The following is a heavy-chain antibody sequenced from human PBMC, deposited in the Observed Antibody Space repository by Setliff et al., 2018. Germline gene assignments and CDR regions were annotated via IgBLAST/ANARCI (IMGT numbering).Heavy chain of an antibody. CDR2: IHYSGNT. CDR1: GGSINSGGYY. CDR3: ARVQPLRFFFDY. J-gene: IGHJ4*01. V-gene: IGHV4-31*03. Sequence: KTSETLSLTCTVSGGSINSGGYYWTWVRKLPGKGLEWIGYIHYSGNTKYNPPLKSRLTISVDTAMNQFALELRSVTAADTAVYFCARVQPLRFFFDYWGHGALVTVSS.